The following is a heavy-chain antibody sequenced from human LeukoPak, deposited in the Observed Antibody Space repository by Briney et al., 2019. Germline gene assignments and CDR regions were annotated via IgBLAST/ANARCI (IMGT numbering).Heavy chain of an antibody. Sequence: AGGSLRLSCAASGFTFSSYGMHWVRQAPGKGLEWVAVIWYDGSNKYYADSVKGRFTISRDNSKNTLYLQMNSLRAEDTAVYYCARGRMGATTWIDYWGQGTLVTVSS. V-gene: IGHV3-33*01. CDR2: IWYDGSNK. CDR1: GFTFSSYG. J-gene: IGHJ4*02. CDR3: ARGRMGATTWIDY. D-gene: IGHD1-26*01.